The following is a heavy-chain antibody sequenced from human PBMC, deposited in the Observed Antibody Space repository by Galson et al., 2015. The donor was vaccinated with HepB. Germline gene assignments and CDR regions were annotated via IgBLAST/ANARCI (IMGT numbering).Heavy chain of an antibody. D-gene: IGHD6-19*01. CDR3: ATGYSGGWLSFLAS. Sequence: SVKVSCKASGDTFSSYAMHWVRQAPGQGLEWMGGILPAFNKANYAQKFRGRLTLSADGSTRTAYMGLSSLRFDGTAVYFCATGYSGGWLSFLASWGQGTLVAVSS. CDR2: ILPAFNKA. CDR1: GDTFSSYA. V-gene: IGHV1-69*13. J-gene: IGHJ4*02.